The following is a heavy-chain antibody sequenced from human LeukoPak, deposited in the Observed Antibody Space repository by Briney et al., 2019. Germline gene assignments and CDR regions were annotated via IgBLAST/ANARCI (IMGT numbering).Heavy chain of an antibody. J-gene: IGHJ4*02. CDR2: ISSSSSTI. Sequence: GGSLRLSCAASGCTFSSYSMNWVRQAPGKGLEWVSYISSSSSTIYYADSVKGRFTISRDNAKNSLYLQMNSLRAEDTAVYYCARDLWAYEYYFDYWGQGTLVTVSS. V-gene: IGHV3-48*01. CDR3: ARDLWAYEYYFDY. CDR1: GCTFSSYS. D-gene: IGHD3-3*01.